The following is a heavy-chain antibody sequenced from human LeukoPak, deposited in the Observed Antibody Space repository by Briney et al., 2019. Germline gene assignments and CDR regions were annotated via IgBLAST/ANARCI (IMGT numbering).Heavy chain of an antibody. CDR1: GYSFTSYW. CDR2: IDPSDSYT. D-gene: IGHD2-2*03. V-gene: IGHV5-10-1*01. Sequence: GESLRISCKGSGYSFTSYWVSWVRQMPGKGLEWMGRIDPSDSYTNYSPSFQGHVTISADKPISTAYLQWSSLKASDTAMYYCASQPGYCSSTSCYEYYWGQGTLVTVSS. CDR3: ASQPGYCSSTSCYEYY. J-gene: IGHJ4*02.